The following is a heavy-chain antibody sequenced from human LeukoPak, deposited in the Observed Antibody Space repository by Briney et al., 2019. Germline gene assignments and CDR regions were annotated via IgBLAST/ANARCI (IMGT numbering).Heavy chain of an antibody. Sequence: GGSLRLSCAASGFTFSSYAMSWVRQAPGKGLEWVSAISGSGGSTYYADSVKGRFTISRDNSKNTLYLQMNSLRAEDTAVYYCAKGTSITMIVVVITPFDYWGQGTLATVSS. CDR2: ISGSGGST. CDR3: AKGTSITMIVVVITPFDY. V-gene: IGHV3-23*01. D-gene: IGHD3-22*01. CDR1: GFTFSSYA. J-gene: IGHJ4*02.